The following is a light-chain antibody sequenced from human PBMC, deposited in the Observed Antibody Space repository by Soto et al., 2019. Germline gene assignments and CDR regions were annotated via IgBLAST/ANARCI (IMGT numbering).Light chain of an antibody. CDR1: TGAVTSSYY. CDR2: NAS. Sequence: QTVVTQEPSLTVSPGGTVTLTCASSTGAVTSSYYPNWFQQKPGQAPRALIYNASNRHSWTPARFSGSLLGDKAALTLSGVQPEDEADCYCLLKGGDTWVFGGGTKLTVL. V-gene: IGLV7-43*01. CDR3: LLKGGDTWV. J-gene: IGLJ3*02.